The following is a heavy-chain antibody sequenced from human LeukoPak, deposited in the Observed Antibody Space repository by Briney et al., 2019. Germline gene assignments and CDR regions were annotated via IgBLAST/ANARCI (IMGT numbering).Heavy chain of an antibody. V-gene: IGHV3-48*03. CDR3: ASYCSDTSCYGVDY. D-gene: IGHD2-2*01. CDR2: ISSRGDTI. J-gene: IGHJ4*02. CDR1: GFTFSSYE. Sequence: GGSLRLSCAASGFTFSSYEMNWVRQAPGKGLEWVSSISSRGDTIYYADSVKGRFAISRDNAKNSLYLQMNSLRAEDTAVYYCASYCSDTSCYGVDYWGRGTLVTVSS.